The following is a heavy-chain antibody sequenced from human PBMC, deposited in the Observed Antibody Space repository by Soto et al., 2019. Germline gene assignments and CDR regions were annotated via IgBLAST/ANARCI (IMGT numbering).Heavy chain of an antibody. D-gene: IGHD2-15*01. V-gene: IGHV3-74*01. CDR3: THCRGESCHGGYFGMDV. CDR2: INSDGTTT. Sequence: GGSLRLSCGVSGFTFRGYWMHWVRQSPGKGLVWVSRINSDGTTTAYAGSVKGRFTISRDNSKNTLFLQMTSLRADDTAVYYCTHCRGESCHGGYFGMDVWGQGTTVTVSS. CDR1: GFTFRGYW. J-gene: IGHJ6*02.